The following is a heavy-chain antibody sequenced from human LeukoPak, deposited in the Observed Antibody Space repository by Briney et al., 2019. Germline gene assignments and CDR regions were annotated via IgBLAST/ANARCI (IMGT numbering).Heavy chain of an antibody. V-gene: IGHV3-7*01. Sequence: GGSLRLSCIVSELTFTNYWMSWVRQAPGKGLEWVANINQDGSEEDYVDSVKGRFTISRDNAENSLYLRMNSLRAEGTAMYYCATFDYFGSGGLFNYWGQGTLVTVSS. J-gene: IGHJ4*02. CDR1: ELTFTNYW. CDR3: ATFDYFGSGGLFNY. D-gene: IGHD3-10*01. CDR2: INQDGSEE.